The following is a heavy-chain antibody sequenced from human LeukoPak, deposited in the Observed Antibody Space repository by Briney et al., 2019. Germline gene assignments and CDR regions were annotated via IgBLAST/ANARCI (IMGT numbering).Heavy chain of an antibody. CDR1: GYTFTGYY. D-gene: IGHD5-12*01. Sequence: ASVKVSCKASGYTFTGYYMHWVRQAPGQGLEWMGWINPNSGGTNYAQKFQGWVTMTRDTSISTAYMELSRLRSDDTAVYYCARAGIVATHYYYYGMDVWGQGTTVTVSS. J-gene: IGHJ6*02. CDR3: ARAGIVATHYYYYGMDV. CDR2: INPNSGGT. V-gene: IGHV1-2*04.